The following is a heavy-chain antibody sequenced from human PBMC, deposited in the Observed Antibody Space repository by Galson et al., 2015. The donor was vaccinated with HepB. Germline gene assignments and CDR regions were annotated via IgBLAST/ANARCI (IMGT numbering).Heavy chain of an antibody. J-gene: IGHJ4*02. CDR3: AREVFAVTTGFDY. V-gene: IGHV3-11*01. Sequence: SLRLSCAASGFTFSDYYMNWIRQAPGKGLEWVSYISNSGHTTYYAESLKGRFTISRDNAKNSLYLQMNSLRAEDTAVYYCAREVFAVTTGFDYWGQGTLVTVAS. D-gene: IGHD4-17*01. CDR2: ISNSGHTT. CDR1: GFTFSDYY.